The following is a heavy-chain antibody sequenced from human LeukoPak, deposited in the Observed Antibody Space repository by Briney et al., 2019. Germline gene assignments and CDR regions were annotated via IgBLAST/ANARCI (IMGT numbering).Heavy chain of an antibody. J-gene: IGHJ3*02. V-gene: IGHV3-30-3*01. CDR2: ISYDGSNK. CDR3: ARDVFHSGGYSYGFADAFDI. Sequence: GGSLRLSCAASGFTFSSYAMSWVRQAPGKGLEWVAVISYDGSNKYYADSVKGRFTISRDNSKNTLYLQMNSLRAEDTAVYYCARDVFHSGGYSYGFADAFDIWGQGTMVTVSS. D-gene: IGHD5-18*01. CDR1: GFTFSSYA.